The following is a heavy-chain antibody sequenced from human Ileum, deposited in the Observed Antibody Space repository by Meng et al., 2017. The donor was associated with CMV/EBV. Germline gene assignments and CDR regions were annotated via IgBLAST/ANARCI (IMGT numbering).Heavy chain of an antibody. J-gene: IGHJ4*02. CDR3: GRRARYSRGWSPLIDY. CDR1: SNSSRCYY. CDR2: IYYSGST. Sequence: SNSSRCYYWGWIRQPPGEGLEGIGSIYYSGSTYYNPSPKSRVTISVDKSKNQFSPKLRSGAAADNAVDYCGRRARYSRGWSPLIDYWGQGTLVTVSS. D-gene: IGHD6-19*01. V-gene: IGHV4-39*07.